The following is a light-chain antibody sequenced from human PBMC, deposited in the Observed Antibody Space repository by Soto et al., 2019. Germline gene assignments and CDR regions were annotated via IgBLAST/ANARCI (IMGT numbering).Light chain of an antibody. J-gene: IGKJ1*01. Sequence: EIVLTQSPGTLSLSPGERATVSCWASQSVSGNYLAWHQQKPGQAPRVLLYAVSKRAPGIPDRFSGSGSGTDFTLTINRLEPEDFAVYYCQHYGRAPLTFGQGTKVEF. V-gene: IGKV3-20*01. CDR1: QSVSGNY. CDR2: AVS. CDR3: QHYGRAPLT.